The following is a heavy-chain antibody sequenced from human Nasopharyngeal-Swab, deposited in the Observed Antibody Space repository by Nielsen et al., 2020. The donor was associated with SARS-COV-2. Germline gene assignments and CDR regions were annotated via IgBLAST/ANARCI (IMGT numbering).Heavy chain of an antibody. Sequence: WIRQPPGKGLEWIGEINHSGSTNYNPSLKSRVTISVDTSKNQFSLKLSSVTAADTAVYYCARAGDIRYYYYGMDVWGQGTTVTVS. V-gene: IGHV4-34*01. J-gene: IGHJ6*02. D-gene: IGHD2-21*01. CDR2: INHSGST. CDR3: ARAGDIRYYYYGMDV.